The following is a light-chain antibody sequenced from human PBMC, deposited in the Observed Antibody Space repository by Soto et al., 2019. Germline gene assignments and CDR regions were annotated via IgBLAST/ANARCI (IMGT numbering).Light chain of an antibody. V-gene: IGKV3-20*01. J-gene: IGKJ1*01. Sequence: EIVLTQSPGTLSLSPGERATLSCRASQSVSSIYLAWYQQKPGQAPRLLIYGASSRATGIPDRFSGSGSGTDFSLTISRLEPGDFAVYYCQQYGTSRRTFGQGTKVEIK. CDR1: QSVSSIY. CDR2: GAS. CDR3: QQYGTSRRT.